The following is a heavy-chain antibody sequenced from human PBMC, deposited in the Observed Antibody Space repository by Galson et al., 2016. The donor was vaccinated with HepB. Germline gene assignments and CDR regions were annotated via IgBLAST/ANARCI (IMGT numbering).Heavy chain of an antibody. V-gene: IGHV3-11*01. D-gene: IGHD3-3*01. Sequence: SLRLSCAASGFTFSDYYMGWFRQAPGKGLEWVSYISSRAMNIYYADSVKGRFTISRDNAKNSLYLQMNSLRADDTAVYYCATADGDFLEWLFSSDWGQGTLVTVSS. CDR2: ISSRAMNI. CDR1: GFTFSDYY. J-gene: IGHJ4*02. CDR3: ATADGDFLEWLFSSD.